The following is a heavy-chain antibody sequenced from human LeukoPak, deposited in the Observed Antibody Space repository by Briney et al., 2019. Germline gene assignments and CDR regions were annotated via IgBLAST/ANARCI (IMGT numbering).Heavy chain of an antibody. V-gene: IGHV4-31*03. CDR2: IYYSGST. CDR1: GGSISSGGYT. J-gene: IGHJ6*02. CDR3: ARDGPSTLDGMDV. Sequence: SETLSLTCTVSGGSISSGGYTWSWIRQHPGKGLEWIGYIYYSGSTYYNPSLKSRVTISVDTSKNQFSLKLSSVTAADTAVYYCARDGPSTLDGMDVWGQGTTVTVSS.